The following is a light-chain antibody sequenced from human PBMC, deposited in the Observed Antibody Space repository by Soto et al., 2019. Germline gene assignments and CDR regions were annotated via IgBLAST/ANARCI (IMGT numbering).Light chain of an antibody. J-gene: IGKJ1*01. V-gene: IGKV1-5*03. CDR3: QHYNSYSEA. CDR1: QSVSDW. Sequence: DIQMTQSPSSLSASVGDRVTITCRASQSVSDWLAWYQHKPGKTPKLLIYKASTLKSGVPSRFSGSGSGTEFTLTISSLQPDDFATYYCQHYNSYSEAFGQGTKVDIK. CDR2: KAS.